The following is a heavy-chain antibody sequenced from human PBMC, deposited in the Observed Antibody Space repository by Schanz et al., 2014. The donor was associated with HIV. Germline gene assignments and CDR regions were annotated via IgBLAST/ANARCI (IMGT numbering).Heavy chain of an antibody. CDR1: GFTVSSNY. J-gene: IGHJ4*02. V-gene: IGHV3-53*01. CDR3: AKALRDHYDATGYYRY. CDR2: IYSGGST. D-gene: IGHD3-22*01. Sequence: EVQLVESGGGLIQPGGSLRLSCAASGFTVSSNYMSWVRQAPGKGLEWVSVIYSGGSTYYADSVKGRFTFSRDNSKHTLYLQMNGLRTDDTAVYYCAKALRDHYDATGYYRYWGQGILVTVSA.